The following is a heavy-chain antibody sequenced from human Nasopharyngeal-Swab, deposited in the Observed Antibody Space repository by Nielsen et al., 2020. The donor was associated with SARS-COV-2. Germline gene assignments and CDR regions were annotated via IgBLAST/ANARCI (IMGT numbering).Heavy chain of an antibody. V-gene: IGHV4-59*01. CDR1: GGSISSYY. CDR2: IYYSGST. CDR3: ARHSAGSVTIFGVFDY. Sequence: SETLSLTCTVSGGSISSYYWSWIRQPPGKGLEWIGYIYYSGSTNYNPSLKSRVTISVDTSKNQFSLKLSSVTAADTAVYYCARHSAGSVTIFGVFDYWGQGTLVTVSS. D-gene: IGHD3-3*01. J-gene: IGHJ4*02.